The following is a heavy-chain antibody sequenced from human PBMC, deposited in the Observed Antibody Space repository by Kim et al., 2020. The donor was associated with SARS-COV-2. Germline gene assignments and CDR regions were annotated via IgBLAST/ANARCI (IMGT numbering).Heavy chain of an antibody. J-gene: IGHJ4*02. CDR1: GCTFRHYA. V-gene: IGHV1-69*13. Sequence: SVKVSCKASGCTFRHYAISWVRQAPGQGLEWMGGIIHMFGTTKYAQKFQDRLTISADESTSTGYMELSSLRSEDTGVYYCARTTGGYSGYDYLDFWGQGTLVIVSS. CDR3: ARTTGGYSGYDYLDF. CDR2: IIHMFGTT. D-gene: IGHD5-12*01.